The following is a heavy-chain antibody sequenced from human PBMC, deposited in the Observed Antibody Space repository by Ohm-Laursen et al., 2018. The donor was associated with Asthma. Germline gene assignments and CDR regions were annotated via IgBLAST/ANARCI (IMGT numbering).Heavy chain of an antibody. CDR3: AKDRGFNYGYGMDV. D-gene: IGHD5-18*01. V-gene: IGHV3-7*05. CDR1: GFPFNTSW. CDR2: IKPDGTEN. Sequence: SLRLSCSASGFPFNTSWMTWVRQVPGKGLEWVANIKPDGTENAYLDSVRGRFTISKDNAKNSLFLQMNSLRAEDTALYYCAKDRGFNYGYGMDVWGQGTTVTVSS. J-gene: IGHJ6*02.